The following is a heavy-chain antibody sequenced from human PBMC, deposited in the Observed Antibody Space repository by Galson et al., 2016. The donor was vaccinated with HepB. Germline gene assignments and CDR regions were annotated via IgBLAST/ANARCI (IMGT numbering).Heavy chain of an antibody. CDR2: VVPLFVTR. CDR3: ARGLAVVVTALRGALDL. J-gene: IGHJ3*01. CDR1: GGTFANYD. V-gene: IGHV1-69*13. Sequence: SVKVSCKASGGTFANYDINWVRQVPGQGLEWMGGVVPLFVTRNYAPKFQGRLTITADESTGTAYMELNSLKSDDTAVYYCARGLAVVVTALRGALDLWGQGTMVVVSS. D-gene: IGHD2-21*02.